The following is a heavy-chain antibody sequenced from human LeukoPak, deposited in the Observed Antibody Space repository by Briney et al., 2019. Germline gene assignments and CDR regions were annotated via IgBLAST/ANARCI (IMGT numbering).Heavy chain of an antibody. CDR3: ARVSYDSSPAPLDY. CDR2: IKQDGSEK. V-gene: IGHV3-7*01. CDR1: GFTFSSYW. Sequence: PGGSLRLSCAASGFTFSSYWMSWVRQAPGKGLEWVANIKQDGSEKYYVDSVKGRFTISRDNAKNSLYLQMNSLRAEDTAVYYCARVSYDSSPAPLDYWGQGTLVTVSS. J-gene: IGHJ4*02. D-gene: IGHD3-22*01.